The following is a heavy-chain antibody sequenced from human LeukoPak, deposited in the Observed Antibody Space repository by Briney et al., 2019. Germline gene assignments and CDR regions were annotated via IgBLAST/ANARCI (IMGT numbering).Heavy chain of an antibody. D-gene: IGHD3-10*01. CDR3: VRSGFDD. V-gene: IGHV3-30*04. CDR1: GFTLDAFA. CDR2: ISYDGNNK. J-gene: IGHJ4*02. Sequence: GGSLRLSCAASGFTLDAFAMHWVRQAPGKGLEWVAVISYDGNNKYYPDSVKGRFTISRDNSKSTLYLQMNSLRVEDTAMYFCVRSGFDDWGQGTLVTVSS.